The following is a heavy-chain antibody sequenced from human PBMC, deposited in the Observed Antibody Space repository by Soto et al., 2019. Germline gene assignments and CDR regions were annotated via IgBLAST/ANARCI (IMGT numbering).Heavy chain of an antibody. V-gene: IGHV3-21*06. Sequence: EVQLVESGGGLVKPGGSLRLSCAGSGFIFSSYSMNWVRQAPGKGLEWVSSISPRSDYIYFADSMRGRFTISRDNAQNSLYLHMNNLRAEDTAVYHCARVSGTLERYSDLDYWGQGTLVTVSS. CDR3: ARVSGTLERYSDLDY. J-gene: IGHJ4*02. CDR2: ISPRSDYI. CDR1: GFIFSSYS. D-gene: IGHD3-10*01.